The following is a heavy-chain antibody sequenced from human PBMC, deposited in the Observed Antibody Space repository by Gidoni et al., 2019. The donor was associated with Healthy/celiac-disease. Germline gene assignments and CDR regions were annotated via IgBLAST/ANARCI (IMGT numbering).Heavy chain of an antibody. J-gene: IGHJ6*03. D-gene: IGHD6-13*01. Sequence: EVQLLESGGGVVQPGGSLRLTCAAAGRNFSSYAMSWVRQAPGKGLEWVSAIGGSGGSTYYADSVKGRFTISRDNSKNTLYLQMNSLRAEDTAVYYCAKEASSSFSAYYYYYYMDVWGKGTTVTVSS. CDR2: IGGSGGST. CDR3: AKEASSSFSAYYYYYYMDV. CDR1: GRNFSSYA. V-gene: IGHV3-23*01.